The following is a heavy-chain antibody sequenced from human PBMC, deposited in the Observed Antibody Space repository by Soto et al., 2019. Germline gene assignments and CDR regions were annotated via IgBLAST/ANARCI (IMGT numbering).Heavy chain of an antibody. Sequence: PGESLKISCQGAGYSFTSYWIGWVRQMPGKGLEWMGIIYPGDSDTRYSPSFQGQVTISADKSISTAYLQWSSLKASDTAMYYCARPQGLYYDSSGYSPYYFDYWGQGTLVTVSS. D-gene: IGHD3-22*01. V-gene: IGHV5-51*01. CDR3: ARPQGLYYDSSGYSPYYFDY. J-gene: IGHJ4*02. CDR1: GYSFTSYW. CDR2: IYPGDSDT.